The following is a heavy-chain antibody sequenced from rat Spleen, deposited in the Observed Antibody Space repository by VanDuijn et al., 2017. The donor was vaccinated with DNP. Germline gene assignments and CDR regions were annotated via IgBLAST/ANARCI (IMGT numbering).Heavy chain of an antibody. Sequence: QVQLKESGPGLVQPSRTLSLTCTVSGFSLTSYNVHWVRQPPGKGLEWMGVIWSGGNTRYNSVFKSRLSISKDTSKSQVFLKMNSLQTEDTATYYCASTLGNYGTYGYYAMDAWGQGTSVTVSS. CDR2: IWSGGNT. D-gene: IGHD1-3*01. J-gene: IGHJ4*01. CDR3: ASTLGNYGTYGYYAMDA. V-gene: IGHV2-41*01. CDR1: GFSLTSYN.